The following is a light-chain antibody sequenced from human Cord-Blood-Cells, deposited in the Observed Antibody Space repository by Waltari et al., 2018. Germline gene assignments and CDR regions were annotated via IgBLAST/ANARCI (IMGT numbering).Light chain of an antibody. V-gene: IGKV3-11*01. CDR1: QSVSSY. CDR3: QQRSNWPRT. Sequence: EIVLPQSPATLSLSPGERATLSCRASQSVSSYLDWYQQKPGQAPRLLIYDASNRATGIPARFSGSGSGTDFTLTISSLEPEDFAVYYCQQRSNWPRTFGGGTKVEIK. J-gene: IGKJ4*01. CDR2: DAS.